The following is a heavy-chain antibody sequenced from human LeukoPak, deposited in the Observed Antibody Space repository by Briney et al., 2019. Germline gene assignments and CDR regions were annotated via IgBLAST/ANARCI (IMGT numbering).Heavy chain of an antibody. CDR2: ISSSSSYI. D-gene: IGHD4-17*01. CDR1: GFTFSSYS. J-gene: IGHJ6*03. CDR3: ARAGGYGDYYRYYMDV. Sequence: GGSLRLSCAASGFTFSSYSMNWVRQAPGKGLEWVSSISSSSSYIYYADSVKGRFTISRDNAKNSLYLQMNSLRAEDTAVYYCARAGGYGDYYRYYMDVWGKGTTVTISS. V-gene: IGHV3-21*01.